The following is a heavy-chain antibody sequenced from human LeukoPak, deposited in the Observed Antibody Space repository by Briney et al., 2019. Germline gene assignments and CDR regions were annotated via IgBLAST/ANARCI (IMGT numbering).Heavy chain of an antibody. D-gene: IGHD2-2*01. CDR3: ARGSPSTSAVPAS. CDR2: VYSGGST. Sequence: XXXGRVYSGGSTNYNPSFESRVTMSVDTSKNQISLRLSSMTAADTAVYYCARGSPSTSAVPASWGQGTLVTVSS. V-gene: IGHV4-4*07. J-gene: IGHJ5*02.